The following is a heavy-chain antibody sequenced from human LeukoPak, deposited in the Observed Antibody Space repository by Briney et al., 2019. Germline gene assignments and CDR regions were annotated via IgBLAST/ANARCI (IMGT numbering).Heavy chain of an antibody. CDR3: ARGGIRGYSAFDNLDF. V-gene: IGHV4-59*01. J-gene: IGHJ4*02. D-gene: IGHD5-12*01. Sequence: PSETLSLSCAVSGASINDFYWTWIRQPPGKGLEWIGYVYYGGSTNYNPSLKSRVSMSVDTSKNQFSLTLTSVTVADTAFYYCARGGIRGYSAFDNLDFWGLGTHVTVSS. CDR2: VYYGGST. CDR1: GASINDFY.